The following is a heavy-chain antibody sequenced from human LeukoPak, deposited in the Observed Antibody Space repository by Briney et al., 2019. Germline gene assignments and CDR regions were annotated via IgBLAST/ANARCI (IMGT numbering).Heavy chain of an antibody. V-gene: IGHV3-21*03. CDR3: TPHGRGDYAPLGGVDY. CDR2: ISSSSSYI. Sequence: GGSLRLSCAASGFTLSSYRMNWVRQAPGKGLEWVSSISSSSSYIYYADSVKGRVTISRDNSKNTLYLQMNSLKTEDTAVYYCTPHGRGDYAPLGGVDYWGQGTLVTVSS. J-gene: IGHJ4*02. CDR1: GFTLSSYR. D-gene: IGHD4-17*01.